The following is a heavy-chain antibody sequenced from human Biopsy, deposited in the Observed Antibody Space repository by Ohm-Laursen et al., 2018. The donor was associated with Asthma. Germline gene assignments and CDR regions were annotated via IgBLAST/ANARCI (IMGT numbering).Heavy chain of an antibody. V-gene: IGHV3-7*01. CDR3: ARTFHFWSPYHAEHYQL. Sequence: SLRLSCAASGFTFGDYRMRWVRQAPGKGLEWVANIKHDGTEKNHVDSLKGRFTISRDNAKNSLYLQMNSLRAEDTAVYYCARTFHFWSPYHAEHYQLWGQGALVTVSS. CDR1: GFTFGDYR. CDR2: IKHDGTEK. J-gene: IGHJ1*01. D-gene: IGHD3-3*02.